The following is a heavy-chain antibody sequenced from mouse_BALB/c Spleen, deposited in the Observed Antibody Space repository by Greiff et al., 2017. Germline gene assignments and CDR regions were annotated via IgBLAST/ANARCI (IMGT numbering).Heavy chain of an antibody. CDR2: ISTYYGDA. CDR1: GYTFTDYA. Sequence: QVQLQQSGAELVRPGVSVKISCKGSGYTFTDYAMHWVKQSHAKSLEWIGVISTYYGDASYNQKFKGKATMTVDKSSSTAYMELARLTSEDSAIYYCAILLRPYQGYFDVWGAGTTVTVSS. J-gene: IGHJ1*01. V-gene: IGHV1S137*01. CDR3: AILLRPYQGYFDV. D-gene: IGHD1-1*01.